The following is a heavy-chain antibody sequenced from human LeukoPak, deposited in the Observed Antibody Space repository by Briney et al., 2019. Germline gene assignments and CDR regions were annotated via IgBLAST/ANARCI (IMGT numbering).Heavy chain of an antibody. Sequence: ASVKVSCKASGGTSSSYAISWVRQAPGQGLEWMGRIIPILGIANYAQKFQGRVTITADKSTSTAYMELSSLRSEDTAVYYCARDSALTGYYLDYWGQGTLVTVSS. V-gene: IGHV1-69*04. D-gene: IGHD3-9*01. CDR1: GGTSSSYA. CDR2: IIPILGIA. J-gene: IGHJ4*02. CDR3: ARDSALTGYYLDY.